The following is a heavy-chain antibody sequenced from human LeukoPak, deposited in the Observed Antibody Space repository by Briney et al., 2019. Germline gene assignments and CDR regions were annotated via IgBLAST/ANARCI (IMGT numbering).Heavy chain of an antibody. J-gene: IGHJ5*02. V-gene: IGHV4-59*01. CDR3: ARLHSARAEEFDP. Sequence: SETLSLTCTASGGSISGYYMSWIRQSPGKGLEWIGYINYTGITAYNPSLGSRVTISVDRSNNQFSLRLTSVTAADTAVYYCARLHSARAEEFDPWGQGTLVTVSS. CDR2: INYTGIT. CDR1: GGSISGYY.